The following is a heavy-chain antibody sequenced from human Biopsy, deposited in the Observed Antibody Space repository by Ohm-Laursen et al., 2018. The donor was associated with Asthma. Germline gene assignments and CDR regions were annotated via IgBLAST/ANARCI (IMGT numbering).Heavy chain of an antibody. J-gene: IGHJ4*02. CDR3: ARGWNCGGDCYSLDS. D-gene: IGHD2-21*02. V-gene: IGHV4-30-2*06. CDR2: IYRNGVT. Sequence: TLSLTCAVSGDSIDSGDYSWTWIRQSPGVGLEWIGYIYRNGVTYYNPTLKNRVTISIDRSKNQFSLRLRSVTAADTAVYYCARGWNCGGDCYSLDSWGQGTLVTVSS. CDR1: GDSIDSGDYS.